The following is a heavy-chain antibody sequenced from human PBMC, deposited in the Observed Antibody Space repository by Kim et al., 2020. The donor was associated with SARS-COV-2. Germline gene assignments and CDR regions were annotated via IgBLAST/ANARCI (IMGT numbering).Heavy chain of an antibody. D-gene: IGHD3-3*02. Sequence: ANSMKGQFTNYRDNSNNKLYLQMNSLWAEDTAVYYCASTWALLEGNAFDIWGQGTLVTVSS. J-gene: IGHJ3*02. CDR3: ASTWALLEGNAFDI. V-gene: IGHV3-30*01.